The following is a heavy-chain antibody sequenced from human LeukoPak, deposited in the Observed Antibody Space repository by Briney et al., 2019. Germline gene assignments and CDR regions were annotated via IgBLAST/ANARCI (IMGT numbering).Heavy chain of an antibody. V-gene: IGHV1-46*01. CDR3: ARDPPETTVTYTSGDY. CDR1: GYTFPSYY. J-gene: IGHJ4*02. D-gene: IGHD4-17*01. CDR2: INPSGGST. Sequence: ASVKVSCKASGYTFPSYYMHWVRQAPGQGLEWMGIINPSGGSTSYAQKFQGRVTMTRDTSTSTVYMELSSLRSEDTAVYYCARDPPETTVTYTSGDYWGQGTLVTVSS.